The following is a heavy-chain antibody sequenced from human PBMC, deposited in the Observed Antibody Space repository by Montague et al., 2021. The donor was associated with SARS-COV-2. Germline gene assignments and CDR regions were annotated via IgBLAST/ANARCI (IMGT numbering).Heavy chain of an antibody. D-gene: IGHD3-9*01. Sequence: SRRLSWSASGFSFSFYAMSWVRQAPGKGLEWVSGIRGSGGSTYYADSVKGRFTISRDNSRNTLYLQMSSLRAGDTAVYYCARMDILTAYPDDYWGQGTLVTVSS. V-gene: IGHV3-23*01. J-gene: IGHJ4*02. CDR3: ARMDILTAYPDDY. CDR1: GFSFSFYA. CDR2: IRGSGGST.